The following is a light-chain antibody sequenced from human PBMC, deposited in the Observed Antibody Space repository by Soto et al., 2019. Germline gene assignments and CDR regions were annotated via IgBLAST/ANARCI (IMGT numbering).Light chain of an antibody. Sequence: DIQMTQSPSSLSASVGDRVTITCQASQDISDYLNWYQQKPGKAPNLLINDASNLETGVPSRFSGSGSGTTFTFTINSLQPEDIATYYCQQYDNFPLTFGGGTKVDIK. V-gene: IGKV1-33*01. CDR2: DAS. CDR1: QDISDY. J-gene: IGKJ4*01. CDR3: QQYDNFPLT.